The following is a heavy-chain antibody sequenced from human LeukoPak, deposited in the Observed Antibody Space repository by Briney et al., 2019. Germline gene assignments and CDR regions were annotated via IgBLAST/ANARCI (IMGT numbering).Heavy chain of an antibody. Sequence: GGSLRLSCAASGFTFSRDWMSWVRQAPGKGLEWVDNIKQDGSEKYYVDSVKGRFTISRDNAKNSLYLQMNSLRAEDTAVYYCARDLENSGSYYGVSYDYWGQGTLVTVSS. V-gene: IGHV3-7*01. CDR2: IKQDGSEK. J-gene: IGHJ4*02. CDR1: GFTFSRDW. CDR3: ARDLENSGSYYGVSYDY. D-gene: IGHD1-26*01.